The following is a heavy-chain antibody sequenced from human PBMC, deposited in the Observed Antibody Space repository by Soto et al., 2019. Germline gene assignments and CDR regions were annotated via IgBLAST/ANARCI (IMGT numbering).Heavy chain of an antibody. CDR3: ARVPSSGWYVLDY. Sequence: PSETLSLTCAVSGYSISSGYYWGWIRQPPGKGLEWIGSIYHSGSTYYTPSLKSRVTISVDTSKNQFSLKLSSVTAADTAVYYCARVPSSGWYVLDYWGQGTLVTVSS. CDR1: GYSISSGYY. CDR2: IYHSGST. D-gene: IGHD6-19*01. V-gene: IGHV4-38-2*01. J-gene: IGHJ4*02.